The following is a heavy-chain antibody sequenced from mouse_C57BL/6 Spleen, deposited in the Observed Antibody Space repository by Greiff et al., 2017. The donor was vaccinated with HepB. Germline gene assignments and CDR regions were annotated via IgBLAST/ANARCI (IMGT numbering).Heavy chain of an antibody. V-gene: IGHV1-53*01. J-gene: IGHJ1*03. CDR2: INPSNGGT. D-gene: IGHD2-4*01. CDR1: GYTFTSYW. Sequence: QVQLQQPGTELVKPGASVKLSCKASGYTFTSYWMHWVKQRPGQGLEWIGNINPSNGGTNYNEKFKSKATLTVDKSSSTAYMQLSSLTSEDSAVYYCARPPYDYDVYWYCDVWGTGTTVTVSS. CDR3: ARPPYDYDVYWYCDV.